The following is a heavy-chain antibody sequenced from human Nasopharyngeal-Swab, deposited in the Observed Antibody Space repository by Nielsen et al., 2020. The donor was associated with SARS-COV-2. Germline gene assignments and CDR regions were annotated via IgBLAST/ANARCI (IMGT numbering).Heavy chain of an antibody. V-gene: IGHV1-46*01. CDR3: ASSGRITIFGVFINYYYYMDV. CDR2: INPTGGST. D-gene: IGHD3-3*01. Sequence: WVRQAPGQGLEWMGIINPTGGSTSYAQKFQGRVTMTRDTSTSTVYMELSSLRSEDTAVYYCASSGRITIFGVFINYYYYMDVWGKGTTVTVSS. J-gene: IGHJ6*03.